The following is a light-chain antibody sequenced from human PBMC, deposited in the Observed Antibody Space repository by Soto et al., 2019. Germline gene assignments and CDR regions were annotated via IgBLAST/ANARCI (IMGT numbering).Light chain of an antibody. CDR2: EES. CDR3: QQVKTYPRT. V-gene: IGKV1D-12*01. CDR1: QGISNW. J-gene: IGKJ4*01. Sequence: DIQMTQSPSSVSASVGDRVSITCLASQGISNWLAWYQQKPGKPPKLLIYEESTLHSGVPSRFSGRKSGTQFTLTIDSLQPEDFATYYCQQVKTYPRTFGGGTKVDIK.